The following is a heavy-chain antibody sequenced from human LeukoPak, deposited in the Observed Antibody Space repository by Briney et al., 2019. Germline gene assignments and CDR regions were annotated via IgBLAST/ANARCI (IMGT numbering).Heavy chain of an antibody. CDR1: GGSVSSGSYY. Sequence: RSSETLSLTCTVSGGSVSSGSYYWSWIRQPPGKGLEWIGYIYYSGSTNYNPSLKSRVTISVDTSKNQFSLKLSSVTAADTAVYYCARAGPVRGRLDYWGQGTLVTVSS. CDR2: IYYSGST. CDR3: ARAGPVRGRLDY. J-gene: IGHJ4*02. D-gene: IGHD1-1*01. V-gene: IGHV4-61*01.